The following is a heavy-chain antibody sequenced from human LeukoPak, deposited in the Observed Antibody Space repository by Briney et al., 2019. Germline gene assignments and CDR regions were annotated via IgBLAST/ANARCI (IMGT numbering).Heavy chain of an antibody. CDR2: IYYSGST. J-gene: IGHJ4*02. D-gene: IGHD6-19*01. Sequence: PSETLSLTCTVSGGSISSSSCYWGWIRQPPGKGLEWIGSIYYSGSTYYNPSLKSRVTISVDTSKNQFSLKLSSVTAADTAVYYCAILVYSSGWYYFDYWGQGTLVTVSS. V-gene: IGHV4-39*07. CDR1: GGSISSSSCY. CDR3: AILVYSSGWYYFDY.